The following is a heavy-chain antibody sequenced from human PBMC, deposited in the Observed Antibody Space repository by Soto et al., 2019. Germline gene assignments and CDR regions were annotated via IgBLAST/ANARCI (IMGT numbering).Heavy chain of an antibody. J-gene: IGHJ4*02. CDR2: ISDDGGAT. CDR1: GFTFSNYA. V-gene: IGHV3-23*01. CDR3: AGCVGGGCHSGSPDY. Sequence: GGSLRLSCAASGFTFSNYALNWVRQAPGKGLEWVSTISDDGGATNYADSVRGRFTISRDNSKNTLFLQMNSLRAEDTAIYYCAGCVGGGCHSGSPDYWGQGTLVTVSS. D-gene: IGHD2-15*01.